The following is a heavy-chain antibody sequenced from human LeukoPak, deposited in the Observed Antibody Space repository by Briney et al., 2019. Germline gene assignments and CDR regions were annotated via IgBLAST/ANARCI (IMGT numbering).Heavy chain of an antibody. J-gene: IGHJ4*02. CDR2: IYHSGST. V-gene: IGHV4-38-2*02. CDR3: ARDYDILTGLPYF. CDR1: GYSISSGYY. Sequence: SETLSLTRTVSGYSISSGYYWGWIRQPPGKGLEWIGSIYHSGSTYYNPSLKSRVTISVDTSKNQFSLKLSSVTAADTAVYYCARDYDILTGLPYFWGQGTLVTVSS. D-gene: IGHD3-9*01.